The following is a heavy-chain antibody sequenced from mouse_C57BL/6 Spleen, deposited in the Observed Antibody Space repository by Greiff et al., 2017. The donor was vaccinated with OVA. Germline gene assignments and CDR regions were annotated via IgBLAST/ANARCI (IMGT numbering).Heavy chain of an antibody. CDR2: ISYDGSN. J-gene: IGHJ4*01. D-gene: IGHD4-1*01. CDR3: AREELGRAMDY. CDR1: GYSITSGYY. V-gene: IGHV3-6*01. Sequence: VQLQQSGPGLVKPSQSLSLTCSVTGYSITSGYYWNWIRQFPGNKLEWMGYISYDGSNNYNPSLKNRISITRDTSKNQFFLKLNSVTTEDTATYYCAREELGRAMDYWGQGTSVTVSS.